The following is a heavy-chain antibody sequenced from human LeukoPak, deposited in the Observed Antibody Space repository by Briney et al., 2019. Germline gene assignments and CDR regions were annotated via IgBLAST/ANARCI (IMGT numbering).Heavy chain of an antibody. CDR2: MNPNSGNT. CDR3: ARFAAGSYYYYMDV. D-gene: IGHD6-13*01. Sequence: ASVTVSFTASGYTFTIYDINWVRQAPGQGLEWMGWMNPNSGNTGYAQKFQGRVTITRNTSISTAYMELSSLRSEDTAVYYCARFAAGSYYYYMDVWGKGTTVTVSS. CDR1: GYTFTIYD. J-gene: IGHJ6*03. V-gene: IGHV1-8*03.